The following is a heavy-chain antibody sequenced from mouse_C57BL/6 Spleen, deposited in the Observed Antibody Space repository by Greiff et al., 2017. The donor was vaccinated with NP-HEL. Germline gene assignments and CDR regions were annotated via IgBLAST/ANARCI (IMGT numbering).Heavy chain of an antibody. Sequence: QVQLKESGAELVKPGASVKISCKSSGYAFSSYWMNWVKQRPGKGLEWIGQIYPGDGDTNYNGKFKGKATLTADKSSSTAYMQLSSLTSEDSAVYFCARSTTVVADYWGQGTTLTVSS. CDR2: IYPGDGDT. D-gene: IGHD1-1*01. CDR1: GYAFSSYW. V-gene: IGHV1-80*01. J-gene: IGHJ2*01. CDR3: ARSTTVVADY.